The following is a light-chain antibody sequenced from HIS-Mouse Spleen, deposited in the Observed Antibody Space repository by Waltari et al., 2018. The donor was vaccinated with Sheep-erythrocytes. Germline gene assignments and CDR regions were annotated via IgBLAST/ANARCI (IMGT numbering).Light chain of an antibody. CDR3: EQYYSSRVT. Sequence: AIWMPQSPSLLSASTGDRVTINCRTSQGISSYLAWYQQKPGKAPEHLIYAASTLQSGVPSRLSSSGSGTDFVLTISCLQSGDFATYYSEQYYSSRVTFGQVTRLEI. CDR1: QGISSY. J-gene: IGKJ5*01. CDR2: AAS. V-gene: IGKV1D-8*02.